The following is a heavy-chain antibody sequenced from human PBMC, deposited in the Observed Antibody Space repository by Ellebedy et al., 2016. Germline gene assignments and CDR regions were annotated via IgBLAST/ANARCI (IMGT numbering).Heavy chain of an antibody. J-gene: IGHJ4*02. Sequence: SETLSLTXTVSGGSISSYYWSWIRQPPGKGLEWIGYIYYSGSTNYNPSLKSRVTISVDTSKNQFSLKLSSVTAADTAVYYCARSYDILTLDYWGQGTLVTVSS. CDR3: ARSYDILTLDY. V-gene: IGHV4-59*08. CDR2: IYYSGST. D-gene: IGHD3-9*01. CDR1: GGSISSYY.